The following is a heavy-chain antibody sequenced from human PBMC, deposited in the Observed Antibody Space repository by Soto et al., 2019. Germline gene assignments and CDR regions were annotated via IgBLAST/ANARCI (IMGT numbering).Heavy chain of an antibody. CDR1: GFTFSSYS. Sequence: GGSLRLSCAASGFTFSSYSMNWVRQAPGKGLEWVSSISSSSSYIYYADSVKGRFTISRDNAKNSLYLQMNSLRAEDTAVYYCARGGREGRYVVVAATLGVVDIWGQGTMVTVSS. CDR3: ARGGREGRYVVVAATLGVVDI. D-gene: IGHD2-15*01. J-gene: IGHJ3*02. V-gene: IGHV3-21*01. CDR2: ISSSSSYI.